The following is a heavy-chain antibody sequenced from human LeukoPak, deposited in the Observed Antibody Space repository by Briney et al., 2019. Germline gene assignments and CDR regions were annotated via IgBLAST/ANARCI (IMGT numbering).Heavy chain of an antibody. D-gene: IGHD7-27*01. V-gene: IGHV3-23*01. J-gene: IGHJ4*02. CDR3: GRGHWGLDY. Sequence: PGGSLRLSCAASGFTFSSYAMSWVRQTPGKGLEWVSTISGGGGSTYYADSVKGRFTISRDNAKSSLYLQMNSLRAEDTAVYYCGRGHWGLDYWGQGTLVTVSS. CDR1: GFTFSSYA. CDR2: ISGGGGST.